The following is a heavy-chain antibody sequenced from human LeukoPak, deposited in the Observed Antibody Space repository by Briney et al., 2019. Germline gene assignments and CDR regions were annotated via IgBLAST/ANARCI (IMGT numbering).Heavy chain of an antibody. CDR2: ISSSSSYI. D-gene: IGHD5-18*01. J-gene: IGHJ4*02. Sequence: TGGSLRLSCAASGFTFSSYSMNWVRQAPGKGLEWVSSISSSSSYIYYADSVKGRFTISRDNAKNSLYLQMNSLRAEDTAVYYCARGGGYSYGSFDYWGQGTLVTVSS. CDR1: GFTFSSYS. CDR3: ARGGGYSYGSFDY. V-gene: IGHV3-21*01.